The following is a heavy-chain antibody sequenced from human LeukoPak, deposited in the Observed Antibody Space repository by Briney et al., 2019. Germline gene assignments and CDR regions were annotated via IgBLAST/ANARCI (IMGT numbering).Heavy chain of an antibody. CDR3: ARDLGVVVPAAIFDP. J-gene: IGHJ5*02. CDR2: IYYSGST. Sequence: PSETLSLTCTVSGGSISSYYWSWIRQPPGKGLEWIGYIYYSGSTNYNPSLKSRFTISVDTSKNQFSLKLSSVTAADTAVYYCARDLGVVVPAAIFDPWGQGTLVTVSS. V-gene: IGHV4-59*01. CDR1: GGSISSYY. D-gene: IGHD2-2*01.